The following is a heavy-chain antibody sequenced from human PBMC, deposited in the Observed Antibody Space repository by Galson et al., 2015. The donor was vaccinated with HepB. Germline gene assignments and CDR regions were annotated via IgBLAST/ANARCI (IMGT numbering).Heavy chain of an antibody. D-gene: IGHD4/OR15-4a*01. CDR2: NSANSGDT. J-gene: IGHJ4*02. V-gene: IGHV1-18*04. CDR3: ARDRDYRFDY. CDR1: GYTFTVNG. Sequence: SVKVSCKASGYTFTVNGISWVRQAPGQGLEWMGWNSANSGDTKYAQNLQGRVTLTRNTSTSTAYLELRSLRSDDTATYYCARDRDYRFDYWGQGTLVTVSS.